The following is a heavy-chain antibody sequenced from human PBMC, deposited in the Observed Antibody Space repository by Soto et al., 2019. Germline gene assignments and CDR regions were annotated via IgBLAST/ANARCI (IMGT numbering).Heavy chain of an antibody. J-gene: IGHJ5*02. V-gene: IGHV1-69*08. Sequence: QVQLVQSGAEVKKPGSSVKVSCKASGGTFSSYTISWVRQAPGQGLEWMGRIIPILGIANYAQKFQGRVTITADKSTSTAYMELSSLRSEDTAVYYCARDISGGSGKSWFDPWGQGTLVTVSS. CDR2: IIPILGIA. CDR1: GGTFSSYT. CDR3: ARDISGGSGKSWFDP. D-gene: IGHD3-10*01.